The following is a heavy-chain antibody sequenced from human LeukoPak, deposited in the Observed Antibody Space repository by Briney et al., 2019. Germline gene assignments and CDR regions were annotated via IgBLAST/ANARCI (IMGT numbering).Heavy chain of an antibody. J-gene: IGHJ6*02. CDR3: SKDSSSGSSYYFHGMEV. D-gene: IGHD3-10*01. Sequence: GGSLRLSCAASGININSYGMHWVRQAPGKGLEWVAVISYDGSNRYYADSVKGRFTISRDNSKNTLYLQMNSLTSEDTAVYYCSKDSSSGSSYYFHGMEVWGQGTTVTVSS. CDR1: GININSYG. CDR2: ISYDGSNR. V-gene: IGHV3-30*18.